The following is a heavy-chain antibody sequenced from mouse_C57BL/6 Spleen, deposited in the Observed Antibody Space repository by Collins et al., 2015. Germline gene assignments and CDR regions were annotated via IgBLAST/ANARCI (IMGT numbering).Heavy chain of an antibody. CDR1: GFSITSDYA. CDR2: ISYSGST. D-gene: IGHD2-4*01. J-gene: IGHJ4*01. CDR3: ARNDYDGYAMDS. Sequence: DVQLQESGPGLVKPSQSLSLTCTVTGFSITSDYAWNWIRQSPGNKLEWMGYISYSGSTYYNPSLKSRISITRDTSKNQFFLQLNSVTTEDTATYYCARNDYDGYAMDSWGQGTSVTVSS. V-gene: IGHV3-2*02.